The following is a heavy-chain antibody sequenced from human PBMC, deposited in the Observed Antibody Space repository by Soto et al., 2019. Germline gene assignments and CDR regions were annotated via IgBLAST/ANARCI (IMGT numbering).Heavy chain of an antibody. D-gene: IGHD3-10*01. CDR3: ARGPGGFGDFSLDY. CDR1: GGSINSYY. V-gene: IGHV4-4*07. J-gene: IGHJ4*02. CDR2: IYSGGST. Sequence: QVQLQESGPGLVKPSETLSLTCTVSGGSINSYYWSWIRQPAGKGLEWIGRIYSGGSTNYNPSLKRRLTVSVDTYKNQFSLKLTSVTAADTAVYYCARGPGGFGDFSLDYWGQGTLVTVSS.